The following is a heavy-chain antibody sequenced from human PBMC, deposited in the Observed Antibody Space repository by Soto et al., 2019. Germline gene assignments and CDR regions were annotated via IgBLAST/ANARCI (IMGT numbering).Heavy chain of an antibody. D-gene: IGHD3-16*02. CDR2: IFPRDFDV. V-gene: IGHV5-51*01. CDR1: GYTFTNHC. J-gene: IGHJ5*01. CDR3: ARIVSLLQPIDS. Sequence: PGWSLKISCQTSGYTFTNHCIGWVRQLRGGGLGWLWLIFPRDFDVRHSPSFEGQVTISADRSTASAFLQWRSLEASDRALYFSARIVSLLQPIDSWRPGPPLTV.